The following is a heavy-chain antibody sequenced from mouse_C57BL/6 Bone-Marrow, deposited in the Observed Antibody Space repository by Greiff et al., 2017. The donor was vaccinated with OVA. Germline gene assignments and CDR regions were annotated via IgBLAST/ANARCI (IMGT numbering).Heavy chain of an antibody. J-gene: IGHJ2*01. D-gene: IGHD1-1*01. V-gene: IGHV5-6*01. CDR2: ISSGGSYT. CDR3: ARHGDYGSFFDY. CDR1: GFTFSSYG. Sequence: EVHLVESGGDLVKPGGSLKLSCAASGFTFSSYGMSWVRQTPDKRLEWVATISSGGSYTYYPDSVKGRFTISRDNAKNTLYLQMSSLKSEDTAMYYCARHGDYGSFFDYWCQGTTLTVSS.